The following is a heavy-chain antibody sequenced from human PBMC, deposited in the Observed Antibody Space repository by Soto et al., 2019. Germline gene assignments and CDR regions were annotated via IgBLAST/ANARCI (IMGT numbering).Heavy chain of an antibody. Sequence: DVQLLESGGGLVQPGGALRLSCSAAGFTVRSYAMSWVLQAPGKGLEWVSGMSGSGISTHYADSVKGRFTVSRDNSKNTLYLQMNSLRAEDKDVYNCAKEPVGNDWYFELWGRGTLVTVSS. J-gene: IGHJ2*01. CDR2: MSGSGIST. V-gene: IGHV3-23*01. CDR1: GFTVRSYA. CDR3: AKEPVGNDWYFEL.